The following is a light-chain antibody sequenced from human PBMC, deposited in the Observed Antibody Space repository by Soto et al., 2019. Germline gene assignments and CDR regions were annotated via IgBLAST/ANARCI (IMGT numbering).Light chain of an antibody. V-gene: IGLV2-23*01. CDR1: SSDVGSHNL. CDR2: EGS. J-gene: IGLJ3*02. Sequence: QSALTQPASVSGSPGQSIAISCTGTSSDVGSHNLVSWYQQRPGKAPKLMIYEGSKRPSGVSNRFSGSKSGNTASLTISGLQAEDEADYYCCSYVRSSMMFGGGTKVTVL. CDR3: CSYVRSSMM.